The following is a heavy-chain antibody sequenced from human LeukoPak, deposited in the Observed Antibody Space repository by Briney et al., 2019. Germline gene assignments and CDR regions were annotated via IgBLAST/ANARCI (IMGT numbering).Heavy chain of an antibody. D-gene: IGHD2-2*01. CDR3: ARANVVPAGDFDY. J-gene: IGHJ4*02. CDR2: IIPILGIA. Sequence: SVKVSCKASGGTFSSYTISWVRQAPGQGLEWMGRIIPILGIANYAQKFQGRVTITADKSTSTAYMELSSLRSEDTAVYYCARANVVPAGDFDYWGQGTLVTVS. V-gene: IGHV1-69*02. CDR1: GGTFSSYT.